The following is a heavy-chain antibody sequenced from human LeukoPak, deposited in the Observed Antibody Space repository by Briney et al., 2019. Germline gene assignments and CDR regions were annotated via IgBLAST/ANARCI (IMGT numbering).Heavy chain of an antibody. CDR1: GGSISSYY. Sequence: LETLSLTCTVSGGSISSYYWSWIRQPPGKGLEWIGYIYYSGSTNYNPSLKSRVTISVDTSKNQFSLKLSSVTAADTAVYYCARTYYYDSSGYYWRDAFDIWGQGTMVTVSS. CDR2: IYYSGST. V-gene: IGHV4-59*08. CDR3: ARTYYYDSSGYYWRDAFDI. D-gene: IGHD3-22*01. J-gene: IGHJ3*02.